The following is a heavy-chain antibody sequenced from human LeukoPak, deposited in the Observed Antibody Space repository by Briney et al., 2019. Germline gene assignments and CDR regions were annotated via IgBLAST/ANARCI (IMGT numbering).Heavy chain of an antibody. D-gene: IGHD3-3*01. CDR3: ARSPTDYLFWRGYYFDD. Sequence: GGSLRLSCAASGFTLNRYDMHWVRQAPGEGLEWVSSIGTAGDTHYPDSVKGRFTISREIAKNSFYLQMNTLGAGDTAVYFCARSPTDYLFWRGYYFDDWGQGTLVTVSS. V-gene: IGHV3-13*01. CDR2: IGTAGDT. J-gene: IGHJ4*02. CDR1: GFTLNRYD.